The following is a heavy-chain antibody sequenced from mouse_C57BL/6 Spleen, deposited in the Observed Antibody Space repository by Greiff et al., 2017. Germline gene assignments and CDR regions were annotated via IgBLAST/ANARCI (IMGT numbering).Heavy chain of an antibody. CDR1: GYTFTSYW. CDR3: ARGGGTAQATCWFAY. Sequence: QVQLQQPGTELVKPGASVKLSCKASGYTFTSYWMHWVKQRPGQGLEWIGNINPSNGGTNYNEKFKSKGTLTVDKSSSTAYMQLSSLPSEDSAVYYCARGGGTAQATCWFAYWGQGTLVTVSA. D-gene: IGHD3-2*02. V-gene: IGHV1-53*01. J-gene: IGHJ3*01. CDR2: INPSNGGT.